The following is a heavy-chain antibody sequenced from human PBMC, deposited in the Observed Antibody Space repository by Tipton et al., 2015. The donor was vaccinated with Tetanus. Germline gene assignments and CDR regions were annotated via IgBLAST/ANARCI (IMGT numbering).Heavy chain of an antibody. V-gene: IGHV6-1*01. CDR1: GDSVSSDSAS. Sequence: LVKPTQTLSLTCAISGDSVSSDSASWNWIRQSPSRGLEWLGQTFYRSRWFNDYAVSVKSRIIVNADTSKNQFSLHLNSVTPEDTAVYYWARASVMVRGIINPYDYWGQGTLVTVSS. J-gene: IGHJ4*02. CDR2: TFYRSRWFN. D-gene: IGHD3-10*01. CDR3: ARASVMVRGIINPYDY.